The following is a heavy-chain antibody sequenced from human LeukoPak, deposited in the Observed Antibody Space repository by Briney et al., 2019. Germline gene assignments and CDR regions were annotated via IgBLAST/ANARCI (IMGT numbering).Heavy chain of an antibody. D-gene: IGHD6-19*01. CDR3: ARGVIAVAAINWFDP. V-gene: IGHV3-7*01. CDR1: GFIFSNYW. CDR2: IKQDGSEK. J-gene: IGHJ5*02. Sequence: GGSLRLSCAASGFIFSNYWMSWVRQAPGKGLEWVANIKQDGSEKYYVDSVKGRFTISRDNAENSLYLQMNSLRAEDAAVYYCARGVIAVAAINWFDPWGQGTLVTVSS.